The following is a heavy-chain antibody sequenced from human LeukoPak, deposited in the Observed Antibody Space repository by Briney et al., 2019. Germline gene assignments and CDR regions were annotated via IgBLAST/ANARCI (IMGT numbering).Heavy chain of an antibody. D-gene: IGHD3-10*01. CDR3: ARDFYGSGSYDY. CDR1: GGSISSYY. J-gene: IGHJ4*02. V-gene: IGHV4-59*01. CDR2: IYYSGST. Sequence: SETLSLTCTVSGGSISSYYWSWIRQPPGKGLEWIGYIYYSGSTNYNPSLKSRVTISVDTSKNQFSLKLSSVTAADTAVYYCARDFYGSGSYDYWGQGTLVTVSS.